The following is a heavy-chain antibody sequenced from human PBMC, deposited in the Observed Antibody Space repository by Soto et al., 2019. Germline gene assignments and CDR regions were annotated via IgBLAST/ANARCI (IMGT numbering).Heavy chain of an antibody. CDR3: ASQRRLGELSFPHHY. CDR1: GGSFSGYY. V-gene: IGHV4-34*01. D-gene: IGHD3-16*02. Sequence: QVQLQQWGAGLLKPSETLSLTCAVYGGSFSGYYWSWIRQPPGKGLEWIGEINHSGSTNYNPSLKSRVTISVDTSKNQFSLKLSSLTAADTAVYYCASQRRLGELSFPHHYWGQGTLVTVSS. CDR2: INHSGST. J-gene: IGHJ4*02.